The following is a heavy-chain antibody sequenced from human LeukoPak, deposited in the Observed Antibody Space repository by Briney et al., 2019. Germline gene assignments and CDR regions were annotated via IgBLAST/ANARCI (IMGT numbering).Heavy chain of an antibody. CDR2: ISAYNGNT. V-gene: IGHV1-18*01. J-gene: IGHJ4*02. D-gene: IGHD3-9*01. CDR1: GYTFTKYA. CDR3: ARESLRYFDWLPADY. Sequence: ASVKVSCKASGYTFTKYAMNWVRQAPGQGLEWMGWISAYNGNTNYAQKLQGRVTMTTDTSTSTAYMELRSLRSDDTAVYYCARESLRYFDWLPADYWGQGTLVTVSS.